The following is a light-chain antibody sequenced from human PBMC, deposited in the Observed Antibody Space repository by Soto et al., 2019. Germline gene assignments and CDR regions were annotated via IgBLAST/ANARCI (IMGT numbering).Light chain of an antibody. J-gene: IGKJ4*01. CDR3: QQYNSRPPLT. Sequence: IVMTQSPATVSVSPGERATLSCRASQSVSDNLAWYQQKPGQAPRLLIYGASTRAIGIPARFSGRGSGTEFTLTIRGLQSEDFAVYYCQQYNSRPPLTFGGGTKVEIK. V-gene: IGKV3-15*01. CDR1: QSVSDN. CDR2: GAS.